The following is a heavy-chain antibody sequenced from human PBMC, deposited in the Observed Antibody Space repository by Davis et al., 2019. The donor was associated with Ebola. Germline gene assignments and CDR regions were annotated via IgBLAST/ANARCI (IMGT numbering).Heavy chain of an antibody. CDR1: GVSVTSYY. D-gene: IGHD5-12*01. CDR3: ARDWAAGYGKNYFDP. Sequence: PSETLSLTCNVSGVSVTSYYWNWIRQSPGKGLEWLGYIFYSGRGNYNPALKGRVTMSVDTSKNLVSLQVTSVTTADSAIYYCARDWAAGYGKNYFDPWGQGIVVTVSS. CDR2: IFYSGRG. J-gene: IGHJ5*02. V-gene: IGHV4-59*02.